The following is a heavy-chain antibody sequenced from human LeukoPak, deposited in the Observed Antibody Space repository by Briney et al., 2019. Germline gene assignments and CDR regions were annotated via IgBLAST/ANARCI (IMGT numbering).Heavy chain of an antibody. V-gene: IGHV1-8*02. CDR3: ARVSHYVDFWSGYYTGRRYYFDY. CDR1: GGTFSSYA. CDR2: MNPNSGNT. J-gene: IGHJ4*02. D-gene: IGHD3-3*01. Sequence: ASVKVSCKASGGTFSSYAISWVRQATGQGLEWMGWMNPNSGNTGYAQKFQGRVTMTRNTSISTAYMELSSLRSEDTAVYYCARVSHYVDFWSGYYTGRRYYFDYWGQGTLVTVSS.